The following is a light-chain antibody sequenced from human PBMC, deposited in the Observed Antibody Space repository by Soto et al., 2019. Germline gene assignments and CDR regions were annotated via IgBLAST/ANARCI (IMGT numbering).Light chain of an antibody. CDR3: QQYNSYSRT. J-gene: IGKJ1*01. Sequence: DIQMTQSPSTLSASVGDRVTITCRASQSISSWLAWYQQKPGKAPKLLIYKESSLESGVPSSCSGSGSGTEFTLTISSLQPDDFASYYCQQYNSYSRTFGQGTKVEIK. CDR2: KES. V-gene: IGKV1-5*03. CDR1: QSISSW.